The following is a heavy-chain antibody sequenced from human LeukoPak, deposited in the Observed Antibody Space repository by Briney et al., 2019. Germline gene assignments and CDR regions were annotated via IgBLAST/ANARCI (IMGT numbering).Heavy chain of an antibody. Sequence: TSETLSLTCTVSGGSISSYYWSWIRQPAGKGLEWIGRIYTSGSTNYNPSLKSRVTTSVDTSKNQFSLKQNSVTAADTAVYYCARSLSSGWFPFDYWGQGTLVTVSS. CDR1: GGSISSYY. CDR2: IYTSGST. V-gene: IGHV4-4*07. J-gene: IGHJ4*02. D-gene: IGHD6-19*01. CDR3: ARSLSSGWFPFDY.